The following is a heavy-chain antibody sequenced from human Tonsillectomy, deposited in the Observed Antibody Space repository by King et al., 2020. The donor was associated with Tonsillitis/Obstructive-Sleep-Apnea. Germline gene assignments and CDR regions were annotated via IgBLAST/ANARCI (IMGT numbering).Heavy chain of an antibody. Sequence: VQLVEYGGGLVQPGGSLRLSCAASGFTVSSNSMSGVRQAPGKGLEWVSVILSGGSIYYAGSVMGRFTISRDNSKNTLFLQMNSLRAEDTAVYYCAREIEYGWFDPWGQGTLVTVSS. J-gene: IGHJ5*02. CDR2: ILSGGSI. CDR1: GFTVSSNS. CDR3: AREIEYGWFDP. D-gene: IGHD2/OR15-2a*01. V-gene: IGHV3-66*01.